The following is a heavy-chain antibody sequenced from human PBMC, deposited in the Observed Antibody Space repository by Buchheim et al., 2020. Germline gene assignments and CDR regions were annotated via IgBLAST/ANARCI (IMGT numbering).Heavy chain of an antibody. CDR2: ISKTRVTM. CDR3: APALWGYYYNGMDV. J-gene: IGHJ6*02. Sequence: EVQLVESGGGLLQPGGFQRLTCVASGFSFSDYSMNWVRQAPGKGLEWVAYISKTRVTMYYAESVKGRFTISRDTSKNTLYLDMKGLRSEDTAVYYCAPALWGYYYNGMDVWGHGTT. CDR1: GFSFSDYS. V-gene: IGHV3-48*01. D-gene: IGHD3-10*01.